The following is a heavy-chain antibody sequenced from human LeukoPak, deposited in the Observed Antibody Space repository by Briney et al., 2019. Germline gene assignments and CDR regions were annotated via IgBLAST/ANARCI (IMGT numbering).Heavy chain of an antibody. V-gene: IGHV4-4*09. J-gene: IGHJ4*02. Sequence: SETLSLTCTVSRGSISGSIRSYYWSWLRQPPGKALEWIGYISSSGSVNDNPSLRSRVTISVDTSKNQFFLNLSSVSAADTAVYYCARIPLGYSGAYYFDYWGQGTLVTVSP. CDR2: ISSSGSV. CDR3: ARIPLGYSGAYYFDY. CDR1: RGSISGSIRSYY. D-gene: IGHD5-12*01.